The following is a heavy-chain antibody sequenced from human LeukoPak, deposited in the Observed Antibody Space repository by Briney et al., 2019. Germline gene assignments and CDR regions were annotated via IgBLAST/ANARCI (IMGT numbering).Heavy chain of an antibody. CDR3: ARDPPTLRLRGPGYYYYMDV. CDR2: IYYSGST. D-gene: IGHD3-3*01. Sequence: SSETLSLTCTVSGDSISSYYWSWVRQPPGKGLEWIGYIYYSGSTNYNPSLKSRVTISVDTSKNQFFLNLSSVTAADTAVYYCARDPPTLRLRGPGYYYYMDVWGKGTTVTVSS. V-gene: IGHV4-59*01. CDR1: GDSISSYY. J-gene: IGHJ6*03.